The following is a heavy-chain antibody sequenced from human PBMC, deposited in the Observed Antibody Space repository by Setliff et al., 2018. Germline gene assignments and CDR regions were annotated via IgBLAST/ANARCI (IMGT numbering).Heavy chain of an antibody. Sequence: ASVKVSCKASGATFSSYGISWVRQAPGQGLEWMGGTIPMFGTTEYAQKFQGRLTILTDESTNTAFMQLSSLRSDDTAVYYCVREGVDSRSSTDYRYYMDVWGKGTTVTVSS. V-gene: IGHV1-69*05. CDR2: TIPMFGTT. CDR3: VREGVDSRSSTDYRYYMDV. D-gene: IGHD3-22*01. J-gene: IGHJ6*03. CDR1: GATFSSYG.